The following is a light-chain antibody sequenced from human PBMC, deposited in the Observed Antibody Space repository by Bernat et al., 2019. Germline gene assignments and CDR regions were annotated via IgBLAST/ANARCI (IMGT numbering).Light chain of an antibody. CDR2: AAS. CDR3: QQSYSTLYLIS. J-gene: IGKJ3*01. Sequence: DIQMTQSPSSLSASVGDRVTITCRASQNIGNYLNWYRQKPGRAPTLLIYAASTLQSGVPSRFSGSGSGTDFTLTISGLQPEDFATYYCQQSYSTLYLISFGPGTKVDF. V-gene: IGKV1-39*01. CDR1: QNIGNY.